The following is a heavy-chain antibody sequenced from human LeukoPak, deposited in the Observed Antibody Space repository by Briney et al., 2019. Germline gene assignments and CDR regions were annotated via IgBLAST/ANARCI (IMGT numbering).Heavy chain of an antibody. D-gene: IGHD3-3*01. CDR2: IYHSGST. CDR3: ARHGHNFWSGYPGRDAFDI. V-gene: IGHV4-38-2*01. J-gene: IGHJ3*02. Sequence: PSETLSLTCAVSGYSISSGYYWGWIRQPPGKGLEWIGSIYHSGSTYYNPSLKSRVTISVDTSKNQFSLKLSSVTAADTAVYYCARHGHNFWSGYPGRDAFDIWGQGTMVTVPS. CDR1: GYSISSGYY.